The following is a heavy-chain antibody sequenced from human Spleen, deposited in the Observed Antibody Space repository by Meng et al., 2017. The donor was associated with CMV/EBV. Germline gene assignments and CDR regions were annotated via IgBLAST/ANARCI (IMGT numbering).Heavy chain of an antibody. D-gene: IGHD1-20*01. V-gene: IGHV3-48*04. Sequence: GGSLRLSCAASGFTFSSYSMNWVRQAPGKGLEWVSYISSASSTIYYADSVKGRFTMSRDNAKNSLYLQMSSLRAEDTAVYYCAKDITRSTTYYYYYGMDVWGQGTTVTVSS. CDR1: GFTFSSYS. CDR2: ISSASSTI. CDR3: AKDITRSTTYYYYYGMDV. J-gene: IGHJ6*02.